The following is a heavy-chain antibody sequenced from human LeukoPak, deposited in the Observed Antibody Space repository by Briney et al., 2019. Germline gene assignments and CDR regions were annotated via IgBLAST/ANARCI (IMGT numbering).Heavy chain of an antibody. CDR1: GFTFSSYE. J-gene: IGHJ4*02. Sequence: GGSLRLSCAASGFTFSSYEMNWVRQAPGKGLEWVSYITKSGSTIYYADSVKGRFTISRDNAKNSLYLQMISLRAEDTALYYCARVEGIIDYWGQGTLVPVTS. V-gene: IGHV3-48*03. CDR3: ARVEGIIDY. D-gene: IGHD3-16*02. CDR2: ITKSGSTI.